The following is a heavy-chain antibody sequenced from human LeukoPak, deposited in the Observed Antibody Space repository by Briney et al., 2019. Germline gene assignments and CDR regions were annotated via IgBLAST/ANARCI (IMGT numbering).Heavy chain of an antibody. J-gene: IGHJ6*03. CDR1: GYSLTAYY. Sequence: ASVRVSCEASGYSLTAYYLHWLRQAPGQGLAWMGWFSPNGDNTHHAQNFQGRVTLTGDPSNKTAYMELSSRRSDDTALYLLAGAMGNYYSMDVWGKGTPVTVSS. V-gene: IGHV1-2*02. D-gene: IGHD1-26*01. CDR3: AGAMGNYYSMDV. CDR2: FSPNGDNT.